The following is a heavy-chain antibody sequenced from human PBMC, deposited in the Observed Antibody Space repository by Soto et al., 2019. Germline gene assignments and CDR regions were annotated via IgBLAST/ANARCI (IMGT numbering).Heavy chain of an antibody. CDR2: IYPGDSDT. CDR1: GYSFTSYW. V-gene: IGHV5-51*01. J-gene: IGHJ6*02. D-gene: IGHD5-18*01. Sequence: PGESLKISCKGSGYSFTSYWIGWVRQIPGKGLEWMGIIYPGDSDTRYSPSFQGQVTISADKSISTAYLQWSSLKASDTAMYYCARRFDSYGSLYYYGMDVWGQGTTVTVS. CDR3: ARRFDSYGSLYYYGMDV.